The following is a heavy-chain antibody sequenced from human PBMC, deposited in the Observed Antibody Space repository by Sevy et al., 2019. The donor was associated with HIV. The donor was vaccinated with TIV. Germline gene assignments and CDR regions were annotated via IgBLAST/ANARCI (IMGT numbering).Heavy chain of an antibody. CDR1: GFTFNNYA. CDR2: ISGGGGGT. CDR3: AKHYIHDIADGWYFDL. Sequence: GGSLRLSCAASGFTFNNYAMSWVRQAPGKGLEGKGLEWVSTISGGGGGTYYAYSVRGRFTISRDNYKNTLYLQVNSLRVEDTAVYYCAKHYIHDIADGWYFDLWGRGTLVTVSS. J-gene: IGHJ2*01. V-gene: IGHV3-23*01. D-gene: IGHD6-13*01.